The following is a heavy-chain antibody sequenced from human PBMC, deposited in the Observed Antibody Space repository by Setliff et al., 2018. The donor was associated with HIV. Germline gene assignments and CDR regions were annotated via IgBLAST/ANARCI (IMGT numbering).Heavy chain of an antibody. CDR3: ARLVWRGWFDP. V-gene: IGHV1-8*02. D-gene: IGHD2-8*01. CDR1: GYTFPDYY. J-gene: IGHJ5*02. Sequence: ASVKVSCKVSGYTFPDYYMQWVRQAPGKGLEWMGLIDPDRGDTVYAEKFQGRVTMTRNTSISTAYMELSSLRSEDTAVYYCARLVWRGWFDPWGQGTLVTVSS. CDR2: IDPDRGDT.